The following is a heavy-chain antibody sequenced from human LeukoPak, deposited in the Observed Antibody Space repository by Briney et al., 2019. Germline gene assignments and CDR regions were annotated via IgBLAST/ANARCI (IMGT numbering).Heavy chain of an antibody. CDR1: EFTFSSYW. D-gene: IGHD4/OR15-4a*01. J-gene: IGHJ4*02. CDR2: IKQDGSEK. CDR3: ARVFGAGYSDY. Sequence: TGGSLRLSCAASEFTFSSYWMGWVRQAPGKGLEWVASIKQDGSEKYYVDSVKGRVTISRDNAKNSLYLQMNSLRAEDTAVYYCARVFGAGYSDYWGQGTLVTVS. V-gene: IGHV3-7*01.